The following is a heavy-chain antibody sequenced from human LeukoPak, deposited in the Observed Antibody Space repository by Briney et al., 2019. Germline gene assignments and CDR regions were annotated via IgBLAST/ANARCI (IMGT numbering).Heavy chain of an antibody. V-gene: IGHV3-74*01. Sequence: PGGSLRLSCAASGFTFDDYAMHWVRQAPGKGLVWVSRINDDGSTTSYADSVKGRFTISRDNAKNTLYLQMNSLRAEDTAVYYCTREGMGTTFSAWFDPWGQGTLVTVSS. CDR1: GFTFDDYA. D-gene: IGHD1-7*01. CDR3: TREGMGTTFSAWFDP. J-gene: IGHJ5*02. CDR2: INDDGSTT.